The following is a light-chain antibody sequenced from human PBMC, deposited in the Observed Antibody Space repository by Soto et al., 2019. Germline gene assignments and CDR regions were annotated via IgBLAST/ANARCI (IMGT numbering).Light chain of an antibody. CDR2: GAS. CDR1: QSVGSN. V-gene: IGKV3-15*01. Sequence: EIEMTQAPATLSVSPGDRATLSCRARQSVGSNLAWYQQKPGQAPRLLIYGASTMATGIPARFSGSGSGTEFTLTISSLQSEYFAVYYCQQYNNWPPLTFGGGTKVEIK. J-gene: IGKJ4*01. CDR3: QQYNNWPPLT.